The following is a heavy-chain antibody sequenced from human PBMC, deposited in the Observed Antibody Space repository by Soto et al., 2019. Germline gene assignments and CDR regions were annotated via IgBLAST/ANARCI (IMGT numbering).Heavy chain of an antibody. CDR1: GGSFSGYY. Sequence: SETLSLTCAVYGGSFSGYYWSWIRQPPGKGLEWIGEINHSGSTNYNPSLKSRVTISVDTSKNQFSLKLSSVTAADTAVYYCASARVELAAAGIGAFDYWGQGTLVTAS. D-gene: IGHD6-13*01. CDR3: ASARVELAAAGIGAFDY. V-gene: IGHV4-34*01. CDR2: INHSGST. J-gene: IGHJ4*02.